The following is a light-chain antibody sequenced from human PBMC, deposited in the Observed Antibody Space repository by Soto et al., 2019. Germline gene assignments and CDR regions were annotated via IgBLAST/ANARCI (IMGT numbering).Light chain of an antibody. J-gene: IGKJ1*01. CDR1: QGLNNY. CDR3: LQNNKYPWT. CDR2: AAS. V-gene: IGKV1-17*03. Sequence: DIQMTQSPSAMSASVGDRVVITCRASQGLNNYLAWFQHKPGKVPKRLIYAASSLQSGVPSRFRGSGSGTEFTLTISSLQHEDFGTYYCLQNNKYPWTFGQGTKVDIK.